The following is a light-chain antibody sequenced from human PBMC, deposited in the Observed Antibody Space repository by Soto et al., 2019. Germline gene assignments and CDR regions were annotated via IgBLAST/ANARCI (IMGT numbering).Light chain of an antibody. J-gene: IGLJ3*02. CDR3: AAWDDSQNGPV. Sequence: QSVLTQPASVSGTPGQRVTISCSGGSSNIGTSTVNWYHQVPGRAPKLLIYSTNQRPSGVPERFSGSTSGTSASLAINGLQSEDEGVSLCAAWDDSQNGPVFGGGTKLTVL. CDR2: STN. V-gene: IGLV1-44*01. CDR1: SSNIGTST.